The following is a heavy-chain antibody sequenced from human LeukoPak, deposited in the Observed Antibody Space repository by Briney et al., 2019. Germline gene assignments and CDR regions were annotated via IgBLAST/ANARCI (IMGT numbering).Heavy chain of an antibody. J-gene: IGHJ4*02. D-gene: IGHD1-26*01. CDR3: ARDQERSGALDY. V-gene: IGHV3-30-3*01. CDR2: ISYDGSNK. CDR1: GFTFSSYA. Sequence: GRSLRLSCAASGFTFSSYAMHLVRQAPGKGLEWVAVISYDGSNKYYADSVKGRFTISRDNSKNTLYLQMNSLRAEDTAVYYCARDQERSGALDYWGQGTLVTVSS.